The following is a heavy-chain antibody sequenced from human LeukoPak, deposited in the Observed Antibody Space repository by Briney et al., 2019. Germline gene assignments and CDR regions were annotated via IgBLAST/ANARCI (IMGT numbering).Heavy chain of an antibody. V-gene: IGHV4-61*01. CDR1: GGSVSSGSYY. CDR2: IYYSEST. J-gene: IGHJ6*02. CDR3: ARDTSPNTGYYDFWSGYYRYYGMDV. Sequence: SETLSLTCTVSGGSVSSGSYYWSWIRQPPGKGLEWIGYIYYSESTNYNPSLKSRVTISVDTSKNQFSLKLSSVTAADTAVYYCARDTSPNTGYYDFWSGYYRYYGMDVWGQGTTVTVSS. D-gene: IGHD3-3*01.